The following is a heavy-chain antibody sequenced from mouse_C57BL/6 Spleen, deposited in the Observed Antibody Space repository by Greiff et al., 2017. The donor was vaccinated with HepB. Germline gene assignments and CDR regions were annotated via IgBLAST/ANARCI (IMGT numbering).Heavy chain of an antibody. V-gene: IGHV1-64*01. CDR1: GYTFTSYW. CDR2: IHPNSGST. CDR3: ARPYYSNEWYYFDY. D-gene: IGHD2-12*01. Sequence: QVQLQQPGAELVKPGASVKLSCKASGYTFTSYWMHWVKQRPGQGLEWIGMIHPNSGSTNYNEKFKSKATLTVDKSSSTAYMQLSSLTSEDSAVYYCARPYYSNEWYYFDYWGQGTTLTVSS. J-gene: IGHJ2*01.